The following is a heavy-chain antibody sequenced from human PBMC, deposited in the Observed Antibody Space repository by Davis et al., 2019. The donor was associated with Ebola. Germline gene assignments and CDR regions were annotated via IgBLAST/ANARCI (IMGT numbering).Heavy chain of an antibody. J-gene: IGHJ6*02. D-gene: IGHD2-2*01. CDR1: GFTFSDYY. V-gene: IGHV3-11*06. Sequence: GESLKISCAASGFTFSDYYMSWLRQAPGKGLEWVSYISSSSSYTNYADSVKGRFTISRDNAKNSLYLQMNSLRAEDPAVYYCARELVVVVQPLIQKYYYYGMDVWGQGTTVTVSS. CDR3: ARELVVVVQPLIQKYYYYGMDV. CDR2: ISSSSSYT.